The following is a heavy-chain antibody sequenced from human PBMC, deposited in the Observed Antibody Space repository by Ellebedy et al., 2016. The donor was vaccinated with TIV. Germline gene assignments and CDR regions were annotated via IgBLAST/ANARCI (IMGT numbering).Heavy chain of an antibody. J-gene: IGHJ3*02. V-gene: IGHV3-11*01. CDR3: ARPRYMYSTSGALDI. D-gene: IGHD6-13*01. CDR1: GFTLGDYY. CDR2: ISTSGSPI. Sequence: GESLKISCAASGFTLGDYYMSWIRQAPGKGLEWVSYISTSGSPIYYGDSVKGRFTMSRDNAKNSLYLQMNSLRAEDTAVYFCARPRYMYSTSGALDIWGQGTMVIVSS.